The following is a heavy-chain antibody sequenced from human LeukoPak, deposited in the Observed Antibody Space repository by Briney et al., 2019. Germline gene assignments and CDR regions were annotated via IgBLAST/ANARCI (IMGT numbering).Heavy chain of an antibody. Sequence: ASVKVSCKASGYTFTSYYMHWVRQAPGQGLEWMGIINPSGGSTSYAQKFQGRVTMTRDTSTSTVYMELSSLRSEDTAVYYCARVKKITAVPAAANYFDYWGQGTLVTVSS. V-gene: IGHV1-46*01. CDR3: ARVKKITAVPAAANYFDY. D-gene: IGHD2-2*01. CDR1: GYTFTSYY. CDR2: INPSGGST. J-gene: IGHJ4*02.